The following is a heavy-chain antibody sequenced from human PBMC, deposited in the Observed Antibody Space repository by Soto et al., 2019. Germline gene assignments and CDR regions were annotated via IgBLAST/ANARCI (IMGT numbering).Heavy chain of an antibody. D-gene: IGHD4-4*01. CDR3: ERRWSDYKYGIYYFDY. Sequence: GESLKISCKGSGYSFPNYWIGWVRQMPGKGLEWMGIIYPADSDTRYSPSFQGQVTISADKSIDTAYVQWSSLKASDTAMYYCERRWSDYKYGIYYFDYWGQGTQVTVSS. CDR2: IYPADSDT. V-gene: IGHV5-51*01. J-gene: IGHJ4*02. CDR1: GYSFPNYW.